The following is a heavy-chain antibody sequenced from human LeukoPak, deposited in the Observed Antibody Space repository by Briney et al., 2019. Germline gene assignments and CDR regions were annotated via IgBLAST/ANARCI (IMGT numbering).Heavy chain of an antibody. D-gene: IGHD2-15*01. J-gene: IGHJ3*02. CDR1: GFTFSTYW. V-gene: IGHV3-23*01. CDR2: IGSSGGGT. CDR3: AKIHQNRVVVGAKGAFDI. Sequence: GGSLRLSCATSGFTFSTYWMHWVRQSSGKGLEWVSGIGSSGGGTYYADSVKGRFTISRDTSKDTVYLQMDSLRAEDTAIYYCAKIHQNRVVVGAKGAFDIWGQGTVVTVSS.